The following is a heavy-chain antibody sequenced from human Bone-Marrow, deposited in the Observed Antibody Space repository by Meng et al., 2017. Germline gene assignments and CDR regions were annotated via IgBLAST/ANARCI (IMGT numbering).Heavy chain of an antibody. D-gene: IGHD2-15*01. CDR2: INPNSGGT. CDR1: GYTFTGYY. V-gene: IGHV1-2*02. Sequence: ASVKVSCKASGYTFTGYYMHWVRQAPGQGLEWMGWINPNSGGTNYAQKFQGRVTMTRDTSISTAYMELSRLRSDDTAVYYCARVSPYCSGGSCYPGAFDIWGQGTMVTVS. J-gene: IGHJ3*02. CDR3: ARVSPYCSGGSCYPGAFDI.